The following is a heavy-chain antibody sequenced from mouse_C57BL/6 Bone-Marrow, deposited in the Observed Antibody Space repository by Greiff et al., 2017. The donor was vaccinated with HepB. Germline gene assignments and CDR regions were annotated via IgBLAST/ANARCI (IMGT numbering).Heavy chain of an antibody. J-gene: IGHJ2*01. CDR1: GFTFSSYG. CDR3: ARHDYYGSSYVDY. CDR2: ISSGGSYT. D-gene: IGHD1-1*01. Sequence: EVQLVQSGGDLVKPGASLKLSCAASGFTFSSYGMSWVRQTPDQRLEWVATISSGGSYTYYPDSVKGRFTISRANAKNTPYLQVSRLKTEDTAMYYCARHDYYGSSYVDYWGQGTTLTVSS. V-gene: IGHV5-6*01.